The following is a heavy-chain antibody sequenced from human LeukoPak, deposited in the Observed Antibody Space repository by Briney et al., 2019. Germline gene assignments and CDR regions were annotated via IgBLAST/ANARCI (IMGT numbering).Heavy chain of an antibody. Sequence: GGSLRLSCAASGFTFDDYAMHWVRQAPGKGLEWVSGISWNSGSIGYADSVKGRFTISRDNAKNSLYLQMNGLRAEDTAVYYCARDTELLWFGNNGGFDPWGQGTLVTVSS. CDR3: ARDTELLWFGNNGGFDP. J-gene: IGHJ5*02. CDR2: ISWNSGSI. V-gene: IGHV3-9*01. D-gene: IGHD3-10*01. CDR1: GFTFDDYA.